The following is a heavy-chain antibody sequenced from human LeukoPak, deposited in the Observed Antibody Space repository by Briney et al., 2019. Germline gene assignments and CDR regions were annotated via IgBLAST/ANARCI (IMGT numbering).Heavy chain of an antibody. J-gene: IGHJ4*02. CDR2: IYTSGST. Sequence: PSETLSLTCTVYGRSISSYYWIWIRQPAGKGLECIGRIYTSGSTNYNPSLKSRVTMSVDTSKNQFSLKLSSVTAADTAVYYCAREAPTYYYGADYWGQGTLVTVSS. D-gene: IGHD3-10*01. CDR3: AREAPTYYYGADY. V-gene: IGHV4-4*07. CDR1: GRSISSYY.